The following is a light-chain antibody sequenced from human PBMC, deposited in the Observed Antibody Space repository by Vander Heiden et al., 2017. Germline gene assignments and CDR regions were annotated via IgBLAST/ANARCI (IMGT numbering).Light chain of an antibody. J-gene: IGKJ4*01. Sequence: DFPMTPSPSSLSASVGDRVTITCRASRGISNYLAWYQQRPGKVPKLLIYAASTLQSGVPSRFSGSGSGTDFTLAISSLQPGDVATYYCQNYNNAPLAFGGGTKVEIK. CDR3: QNYNNAPLA. V-gene: IGKV1-27*01. CDR1: RGISNY. CDR2: AAS.